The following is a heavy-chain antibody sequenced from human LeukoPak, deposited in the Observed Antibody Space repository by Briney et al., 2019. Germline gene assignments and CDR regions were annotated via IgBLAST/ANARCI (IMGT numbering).Heavy chain of an antibody. V-gene: IGHV3-9*01. J-gene: IGHJ4*02. CDR2: ISWNSGSI. D-gene: IGHD4-17*01. CDR3: ALGRSTVLDY. Sequence: GGSLRLSCAASGFTFDDYAMHWVRQAPGKGLEWVSGISWNSGSIGYADSVKGRFTISRDNSKNTLYLQMNSLRAEDTAVYYCALGRSTVLDYWGQGTLVTVSS. CDR1: GFTFDDYA.